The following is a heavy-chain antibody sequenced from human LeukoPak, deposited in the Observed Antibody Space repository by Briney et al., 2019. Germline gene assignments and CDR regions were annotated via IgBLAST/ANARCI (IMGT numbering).Heavy chain of an antibody. V-gene: IGHV1-8*03. Sequence: ASVKVSCKASGYTFTSYDINWVRQATGQGLEWMGWMNPNSGNTGYAQKFQGRVTITRNTSISTAYMELSSLRSEDTAVYYCARVLSIAARPRPRGYNWFDPWGQGTLVTVSS. J-gene: IGHJ5*02. CDR3: ARVLSIAARPRPRGYNWFDP. CDR1: GYTFTSYD. CDR2: MNPNSGNT. D-gene: IGHD6-6*01.